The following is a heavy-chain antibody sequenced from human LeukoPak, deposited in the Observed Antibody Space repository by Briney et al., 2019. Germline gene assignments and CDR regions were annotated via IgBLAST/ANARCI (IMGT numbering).Heavy chain of an antibody. CDR2: INRSGGTV. V-gene: IGHV3-9*01. J-gene: IGHJ6*02. Sequence: GGSLRLSCAAPGLTFDDSAMHWVRQVPGKGLEWVSGINRSGGTVGYADSVKGRFTISRDNAKNSLYLQMSSLRADDTAVYYCARGGSYRAPDYNYYYGMDVWGQGTTVTVSS. D-gene: IGHD3-16*02. CDR3: ARGGSYRAPDYNYYYGMDV. CDR1: GLTFDDSA.